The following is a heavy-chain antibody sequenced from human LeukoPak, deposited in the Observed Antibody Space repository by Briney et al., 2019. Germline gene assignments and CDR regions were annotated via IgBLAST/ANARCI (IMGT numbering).Heavy chain of an antibody. J-gene: IGHJ2*01. V-gene: IGHV3-53*01. Sequence: GGSLRLSCAASGFTISSNYLSWVRQAPGEGLVWISALHSGGHTFYADSVRGRFTISRDISKNTLYLQMSDLGAEDTALYYCVRGLSGVSSWYFDLWGRGTLVSVSS. CDR1: GFTISSNY. CDR2: LHSGGHT. D-gene: IGHD7-27*01. CDR3: VRGLSGVSSWYFDL.